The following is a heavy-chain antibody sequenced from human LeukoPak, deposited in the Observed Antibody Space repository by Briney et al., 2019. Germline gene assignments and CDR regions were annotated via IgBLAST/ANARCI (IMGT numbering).Heavy chain of an antibody. V-gene: IGHV3-13*01. Sequence: PGGSLRLSCAASGFSFSSHDMHWVRQATGKGLEWVSAIGTAGDTYYPGSVKGRFTISRENAKNSLYLQMNSLRDGDTAVYYCARGLDYYDSSGYSDAFDIWGQGTMVTVSS. J-gene: IGHJ3*02. CDR3: ARGLDYYDSSGYSDAFDI. CDR2: IGTAGDT. CDR1: GFSFSSHD. D-gene: IGHD3-22*01.